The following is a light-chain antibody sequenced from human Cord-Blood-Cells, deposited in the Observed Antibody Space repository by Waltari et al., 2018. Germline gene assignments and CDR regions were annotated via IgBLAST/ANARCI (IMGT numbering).Light chain of an antibody. Sequence: QSALTQPASVSGSPGPSLTIPCTGTSSDVGGYNLVSWYQQHPGKAPKLMIYEGSKRPSGVSNRFSGSKSGNTASLTISGLQAEDEADYYCCSYAGSSTWVFGGGTKLTVL. CDR1: SSDVGGYNL. J-gene: IGLJ3*02. CDR2: EGS. V-gene: IGLV2-23*01. CDR3: CSYAGSSTWV.